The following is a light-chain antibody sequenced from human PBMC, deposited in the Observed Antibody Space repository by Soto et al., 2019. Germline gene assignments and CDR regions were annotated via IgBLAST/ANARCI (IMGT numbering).Light chain of an antibody. J-gene: IGKJ4*01. CDR2: ATS. V-gene: IGKV1-27*01. CDR3: QKYNRAPLT. Sequence: DGQMTQSPSSLSASVGDRVTITCRASQGIAPYLAWFQQKPGKVPRLLIYATSTLQSGVPSRFSGSGSGTDFTLTISSLQPEDVATYYCQKYNRAPLTFGGGTKVEIK. CDR1: QGIAPY.